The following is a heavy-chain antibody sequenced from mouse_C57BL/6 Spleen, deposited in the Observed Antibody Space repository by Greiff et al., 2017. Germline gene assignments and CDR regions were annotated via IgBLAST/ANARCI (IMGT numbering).Heavy chain of an antibody. Sequence: VQLQQSGAELMKPGASVKLSCKATGYTFTGYWIEWVKQRPGHGLEWIGEILPGSGSTNYNGKFKGKATFTADTSSNTAYMQLSSLTTEDSAIYYSARFPGGYFDYWGQGTTLTVSS. CDR2: ILPGSGST. J-gene: IGHJ2*01. CDR3: ARFPGGYFDY. V-gene: IGHV1-9*01. CDR1: GYTFTGYW.